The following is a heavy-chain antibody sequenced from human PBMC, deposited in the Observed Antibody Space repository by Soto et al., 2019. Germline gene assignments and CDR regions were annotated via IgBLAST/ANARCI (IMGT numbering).Heavy chain of an antibody. D-gene: IGHD3-22*01. CDR2: IYSGGST. CDR3: ARGRGYDSSGYPIDY. Sequence: PGGSLRLSCAASGFTVSSNYMSWVRQAPGKGLEWVSVIYSGGSTYYTDSVKGRFTISRDNSKNTLYLQMNSLRAEDTAVYYCARGRGYDSSGYPIDYWGQGTLVTVSS. V-gene: IGHV3-53*01. J-gene: IGHJ4*02. CDR1: GFTVSSNY.